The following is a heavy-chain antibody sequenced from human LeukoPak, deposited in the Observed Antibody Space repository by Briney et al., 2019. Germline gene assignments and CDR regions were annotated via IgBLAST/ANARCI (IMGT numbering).Heavy chain of an antibody. D-gene: IGHD5-12*01. CDR1: GGSFSGYY. Sequence: SETLSLTCAVYGGSFSGYYWSLIRQPPGKGLEWIGEISHSGSTNYNSSLKSRVTISIDTSKSQFSLKLNSVTAADTAVYYCARGGASIVANRIIARPFDYWGQGTLVTVSS. J-gene: IGHJ4*02. CDR3: ARGGASIVANRIIARPFDY. V-gene: IGHV4-34*01. CDR2: ISHSGST.